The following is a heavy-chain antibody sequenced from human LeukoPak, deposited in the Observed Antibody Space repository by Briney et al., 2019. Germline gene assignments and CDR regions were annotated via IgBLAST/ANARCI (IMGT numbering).Heavy chain of an antibody. D-gene: IGHD3-10*01. CDR2: IIPIFGTA. CDR3: ATDGRSVVTMVRGVDGMDV. J-gene: IGHJ6*01. Sequence: SVKVSCKASGGTFSSYAISWVRQAPGQGLEWMGGIIPIFGTANYAQKFQGRVTMTEDTSTDTAYMELSSLRSEDTAVYYCATDGRSVVTMVRGVDGMDVWGQGTTVTVSS. CDR1: GGTFSSYA. V-gene: IGHV1-69*06.